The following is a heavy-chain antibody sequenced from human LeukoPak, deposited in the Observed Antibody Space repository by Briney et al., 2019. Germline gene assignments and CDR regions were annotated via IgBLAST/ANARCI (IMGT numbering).Heavy chain of an antibody. CDR3: ARDHIAAGGTANYYYYYYMDV. Sequence: GGSLRLSCAASGFTFSSYAMHWVRQAPGKGLEWVAVISYDGSNKYYADSVKGRFTISRDNAKNTLNLQMNSLRAEDTAVYYCARDHIAAGGTANYYYYYYMDVWGKGTTVTISS. CDR1: GFTFSSYA. D-gene: IGHD6-13*01. V-gene: IGHV3-30*04. J-gene: IGHJ6*03. CDR2: ISYDGSNK.